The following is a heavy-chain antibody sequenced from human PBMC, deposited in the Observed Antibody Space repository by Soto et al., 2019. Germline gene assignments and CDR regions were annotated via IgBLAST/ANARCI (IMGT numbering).Heavy chain of an antibody. CDR1: GYTFTGYY. CDR3: ARDHGSTRPSDY. J-gene: IGHJ4*02. V-gene: IGHV1-2*02. D-gene: IGHD1-26*01. Sequence: ASVKVSCKASGYTFTGYYMHWVRQAPGQGLEWMGWINPNSGGTNYAQKFQGRVTMTRDTSISTAYMELSRLRSDDTAVYYCARDHGSTRPSDYWGQGTLVTVSS. CDR2: INPNSGGT.